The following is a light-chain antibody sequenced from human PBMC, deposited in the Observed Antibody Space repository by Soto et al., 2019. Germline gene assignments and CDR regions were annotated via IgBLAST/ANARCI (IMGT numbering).Light chain of an antibody. CDR3: QQYNNWPPWT. J-gene: IGKJ2*02. Sequence: EIAMTQSAATLSVSPGERATLSCRASQSVSSNLAWYQQKPGQAPRLLIYGASTRATGIPARFNGSGSGTEFTRTISSLQSEDFAVYYCQQYNNWPPWTCGQGTKLEIK. CDR2: GAS. V-gene: IGKV3-15*01. CDR1: QSVSSN.